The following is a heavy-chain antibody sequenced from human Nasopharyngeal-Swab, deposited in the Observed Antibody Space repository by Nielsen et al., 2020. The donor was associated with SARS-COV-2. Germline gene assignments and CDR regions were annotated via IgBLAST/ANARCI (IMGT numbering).Heavy chain of an antibody. V-gene: IGHV3-23*01. CDR2: ISGSGSNT. D-gene: IGHD6-19*01. CDR3: AKDGGGWYTSGWYYFDS. Sequence: GESLKISCAASGFTFDNYAMSWVHQPPGRGLEWVSSISGSGSNTYYRDSVKGRFTISRDNSQNTLYLQMNSLRAEDTALYYCAKDGGGWYTSGWYYFDSWGQQILVTVSS. CDR1: GFTFDNYA. J-gene: IGHJ4*02.